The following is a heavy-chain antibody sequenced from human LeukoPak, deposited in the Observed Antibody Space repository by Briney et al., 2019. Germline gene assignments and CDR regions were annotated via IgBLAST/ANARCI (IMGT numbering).Heavy chain of an antibody. V-gene: IGHV3-30*02. J-gene: IGHJ6*03. Sequence: GGSLRLSCAASGFTFSSYGMHWVRQAPGKGLEWVAFIRYDGSNKYYADSVKGRFTISRDNSKNTLYLQMNSLRSDDTAVYYCARGAVWFGEESADKYYYYYYMDVWGKGTTVTVSS. CDR2: IRYDGSNK. CDR1: GFTFSSYG. D-gene: IGHD3-10*01. CDR3: ARGAVWFGEESADKYYYYYYMDV.